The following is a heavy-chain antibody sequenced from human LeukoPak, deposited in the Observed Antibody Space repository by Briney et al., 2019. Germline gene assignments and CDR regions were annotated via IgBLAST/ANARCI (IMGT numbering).Heavy chain of an antibody. CDR3: ARHCSGGSCYSDFDC. CDR1: GGSISSYY. V-gene: IGHV4-59*08. CDR2: IYYSGST. J-gene: IGHJ4*02. Sequence: SETLSLTRTVSGGSISSYYWSWIRQPPGKGLEWIGYIYYSGSTNYNPSLKSRVTISVDTSKNQFSLKVSSVTAADTAVYYCARHCSGGSCYSDFDCWGQGTLVTVSS. D-gene: IGHD2-15*01.